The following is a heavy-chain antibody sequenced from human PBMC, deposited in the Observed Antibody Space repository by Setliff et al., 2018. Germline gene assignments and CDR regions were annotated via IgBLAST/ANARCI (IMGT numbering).Heavy chain of an antibody. CDR1: GYTFTNHY. CDR2: INPGGGST. CDR3: AREGVHTWSSTDYHYYMDV. D-gene: IGHD2-21*01. V-gene: IGHV1-46*01. J-gene: IGHJ6*03. Sequence: ASVKVSCKASGYTFTNHYMHWVRQAPGQGLEWMGMINPGGGSTTYAQKFQGRVTMTRDTSTSTVYLELSSLRSEDTALYYCAREGVHTWSSTDYHYYMDVWGRGTTVTVS.